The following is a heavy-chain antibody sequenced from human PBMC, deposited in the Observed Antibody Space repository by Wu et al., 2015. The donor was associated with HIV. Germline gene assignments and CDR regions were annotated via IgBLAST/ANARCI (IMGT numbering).Heavy chain of an antibody. J-gene: IGHJ5*02. D-gene: IGHD1-26*01. Sequence: VQLVQSGAEVKKPGASVKVSCKTSGNTFSNYYMQWVRQAPGKGLEWMAMINPIGTSTKYAQKFQGRLTVTRDTSTGVVYMELNSLRSEDTAVYYCTKTSALIRGAWDWFDTWGPGTPGSASPQ. CDR2: INPIGTST. CDR1: GNTFSNYY. CDR3: TKTSALIRGAWDWFDT. V-gene: IGHV1-46*01.